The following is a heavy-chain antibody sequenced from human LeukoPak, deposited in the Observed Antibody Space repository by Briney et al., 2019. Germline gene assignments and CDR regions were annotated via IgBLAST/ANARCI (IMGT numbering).Heavy chain of an antibody. D-gene: IGHD5-12*01. J-gene: IGHJ6*03. CDR3: ARDTYAIVATIGGYYYYYMDV. V-gene: IGHV4-59*01. CDR1: GGSISSYY. CDR2: IYYSGNT. Sequence: PSETLSLTCTVSGGSISSYYWSWIRQPPGKGLEWIGYIYYSGNTNYNPSLKSRVTISVDTSKNQFSLKLTSVTAADTAVYYCARDTYAIVATIGGYYYYYMDVWGKGTTVTVSS.